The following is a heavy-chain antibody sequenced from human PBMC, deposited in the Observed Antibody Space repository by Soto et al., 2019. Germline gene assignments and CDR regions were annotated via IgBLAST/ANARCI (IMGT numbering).Heavy chain of an antibody. J-gene: IGHJ3*02. CDR1: GYTFTSYG. CDR2: LDAEDGET. D-gene: IGHD1-1*01. V-gene: IGHV1-24*01. Sequence: ASVKVSCKASGYTFTSYGISWVRQAPGQGLEWMGGLDAEDGETIYAEKFQGRVTMTEDTSRDTAYLSLSSLRSEDTAVYYCATRHGGRVSYIREYDAFDIWGQGTMVTVSS. CDR3: ATRHGGRVSYIREYDAFDI.